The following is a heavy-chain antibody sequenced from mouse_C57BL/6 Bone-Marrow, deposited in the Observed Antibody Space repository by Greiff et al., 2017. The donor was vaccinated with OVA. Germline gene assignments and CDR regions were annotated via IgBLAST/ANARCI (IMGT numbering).Heavy chain of an antibody. J-gene: IGHJ1*03. CDR3: AFITTVVDWYFDV. V-gene: IGHV1-80*01. CDR1: GYAFSSYW. Sequence: VQGVESGAELVKPGASVKISCKASGYAFSSYWMNWVKQRPGKGLEWIGQIYPGDGDTNYNGKFKGKATLTADKSSSTAYMQLSSLTSEDSAVYFCAFITTVVDWYFDVWGTGTTVTVSS. CDR2: IYPGDGDT. D-gene: IGHD1-1*01.